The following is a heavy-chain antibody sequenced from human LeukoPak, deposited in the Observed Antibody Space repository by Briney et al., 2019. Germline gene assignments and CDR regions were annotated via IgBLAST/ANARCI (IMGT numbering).Heavy chain of an antibody. J-gene: IGHJ4*02. V-gene: IGHV4-39*07. CDR1: GGSISSSSYY. CDR3: ARIHRTYGDFDY. D-gene: IGHD1-7*01. CDR2: IYYSGST. Sequence: PSETLSLTCTVSGGSISSSSYYWGWIRQPPGKGLEWIGSIYYSGSTYYNPSLKSRVTISVDTSKNQFSLKLSSVTAADTAVYYCARIHRTYGDFDYWGQGTLVTVSS.